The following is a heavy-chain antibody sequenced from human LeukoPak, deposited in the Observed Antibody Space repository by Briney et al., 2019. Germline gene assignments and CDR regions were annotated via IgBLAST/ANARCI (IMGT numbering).Heavy chain of an antibody. J-gene: IGHJ3*02. D-gene: IGHD3-22*01. V-gene: IGHV3-53*01. Sequence: GGSLRLSCAASGFTFSSYGMSWVRQAPGKGLEWVSVIYSGGSTYYADSVKGRFTISRDNSKNTLYLQMNSLRAEDTAVYYCARRTYYYDSSGYDDAFDIWGQGTMVTVSS. CDR1: GFTFSSYG. CDR2: IYSGGST. CDR3: ARRTYYYDSSGYDDAFDI.